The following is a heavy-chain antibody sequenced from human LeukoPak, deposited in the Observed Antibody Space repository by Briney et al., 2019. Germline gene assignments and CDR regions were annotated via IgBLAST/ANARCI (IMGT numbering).Heavy chain of an antibody. V-gene: IGHV3-43*01. D-gene: IGHD2-21*02. Sequence: GGSLRLSCAASGFTFDDYTMHWVRQAPGKGLEWVSLISWDGGSTYYADSVKGRFTISRDNSKNSLYLQMNSLRTEDTALYYCAKSRGAYCGGDCYWAAMDVWGKGTTVTVSS. CDR3: AKSRGAYCGGDCYWAAMDV. CDR1: GFTFDDYT. CDR2: ISWDGGST. J-gene: IGHJ6*03.